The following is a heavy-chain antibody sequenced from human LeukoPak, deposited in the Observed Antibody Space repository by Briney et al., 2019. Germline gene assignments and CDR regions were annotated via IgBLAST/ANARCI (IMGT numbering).Heavy chain of an antibody. D-gene: IGHD2-2*01. CDR3: ARDKTAGVPAAMNYYYYGMDV. J-gene: IGHJ6*04. V-gene: IGHV3-30*04. CDR1: GFTFSSYA. CDR2: ISYDGSNK. Sequence: GRSLRLSCAASGFTFSSYAMHWVRQAPGKGLEWVAVISYDGSNKYYADSVKGRFTIPRDNSKNTLYLQMNSLRAEDTAVYYCARDKTAGVPAAMNYYYYGMDVWGKGTTVTVSS.